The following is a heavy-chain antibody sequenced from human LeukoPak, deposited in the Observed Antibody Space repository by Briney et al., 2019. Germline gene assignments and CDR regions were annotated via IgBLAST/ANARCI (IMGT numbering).Heavy chain of an antibody. V-gene: IGHV1-24*01. J-gene: IGHJ4*02. CDR3: ATTYCSDGSCYWFSLDY. CDR1: GYTLTELS. D-gene: IGHD2-15*01. CDR2: FDPEDGET. Sequence: ASVKVSCKVSGYTLTELSMHWVRQAPGKGLEWMGGFDPEDGETIYAQKFQGRVTMTEDTSTDTAYMELSSLRSEDTAVYYCATTYCSDGSCYWFSLDYWGQGTLVTVSS.